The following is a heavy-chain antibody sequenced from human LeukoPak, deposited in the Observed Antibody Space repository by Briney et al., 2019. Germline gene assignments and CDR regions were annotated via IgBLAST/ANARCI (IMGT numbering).Heavy chain of an antibody. CDR2: ISSSSSYI. CDR1: GFTFSSYS. Sequence: GGSLRLSCAASGFTFSSYSMNWVRQAPGKGLEWVSSISSSSSYIYYADSVKGRFTISRDNAKNSPYLQMNSLRAEDTAVYYCARVRLRDNAFDIWGQGTMVTVSS. CDR3: ARVRLRDNAFDI. D-gene: IGHD6-19*01. V-gene: IGHV3-21*01. J-gene: IGHJ3*02.